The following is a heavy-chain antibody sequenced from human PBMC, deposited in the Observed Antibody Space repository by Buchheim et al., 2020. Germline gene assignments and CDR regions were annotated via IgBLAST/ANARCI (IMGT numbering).Heavy chain of an antibody. J-gene: IGHJ4*02. CDR1: GFTFSNYA. D-gene: IGHD6-19*01. CDR2: IRGSGGHT. Sequence: EVQLLESGGGLVQPGGSLRLSCAASGFTFSNYAMGWVRQAPGKGLEWVSAIRGSGGHTYYGDSVKGRFTISRDNSKKTLYLQMNSLRAEDTAIYYCAKNRDGSDWYFWDYWGQGAL. CDR3: AKNRDGSDWYFWDY. V-gene: IGHV3-23*01.